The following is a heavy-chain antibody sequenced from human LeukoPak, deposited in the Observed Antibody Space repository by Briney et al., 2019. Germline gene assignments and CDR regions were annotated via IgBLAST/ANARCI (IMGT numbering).Heavy chain of an antibody. V-gene: IGHV4-4*07. CDR3: ARDRDYGDLYYFDY. D-gene: IGHD4-17*01. CDR2: IYTSGST. CDR1: GGSISSYY. Sequence: PSETLSLTCTVSGGSISSYYWSWIRQPAGKGLEWIGRIYTSGSTNYNPSLKSRVTMSVDTSKNQFSLKLRSVTAADTAVYYCARDRDYGDLYYFDYWGQGTLVTVSS. J-gene: IGHJ4*02.